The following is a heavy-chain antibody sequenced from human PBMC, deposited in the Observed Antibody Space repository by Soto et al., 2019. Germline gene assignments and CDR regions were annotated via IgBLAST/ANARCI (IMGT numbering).Heavy chain of an antibody. J-gene: IGHJ4*02. Sequence: XETLSLTCAVYGGSLSGYYWSWIRQPPGKGLEWIGEINHSGSTNYNPSLKSRVTISVDTSKNQFSLKLSSVTAADTAVYYCARGAEMATIHFDYWGQGTLFTVSS. D-gene: IGHD5-12*01. CDR1: GGSLSGYY. CDR2: INHSGST. CDR3: ARGAEMATIHFDY. V-gene: IGHV4-34*01.